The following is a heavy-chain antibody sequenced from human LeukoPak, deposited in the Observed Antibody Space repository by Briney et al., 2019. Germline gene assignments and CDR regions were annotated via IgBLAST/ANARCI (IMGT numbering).Heavy chain of an antibody. CDR2: ISCDGGST. Sequence: GGSLRLSCAASGFYFANYAMSWVRQAPGKGLEWVSLISCDGGSTYYADSVKGRFTISRDNAKNSLYLQMNSLRAEDTAVYYCARVYYSSSYDYWYFDLWGRGTLVTVSS. CDR3: ARVYYSSSYDYWYFDL. CDR1: GFYFANYA. D-gene: IGHD6-13*01. V-gene: IGHV3-23*01. J-gene: IGHJ2*01.